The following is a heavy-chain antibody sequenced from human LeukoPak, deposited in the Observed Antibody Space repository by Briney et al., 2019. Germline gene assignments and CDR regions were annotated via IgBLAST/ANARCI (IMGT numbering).Heavy chain of an antibody. CDR3: SRVKEYCGGDCFSSWYFDL. D-gene: IGHD2-21*02. V-gene: IGHV4-34*01. CDR1: CGPFSGYY. CDR2: INQSGST. J-gene: IGHJ2*01. Sequence: PSETLSLTSAAYCGPFSGYYWSWIRQPPGKGLEWIGEINQSGSTTYKPSLKGRVTISVDTSKTQFSLKLSSVTAADTAVYYCSRVKEYCGGDCFSSWYFDLWGRGTLVTVSS.